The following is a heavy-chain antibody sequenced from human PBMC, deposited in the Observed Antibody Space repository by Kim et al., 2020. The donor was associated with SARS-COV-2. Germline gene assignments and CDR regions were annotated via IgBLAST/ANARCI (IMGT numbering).Heavy chain of an antibody. J-gene: IGHJ3*02. CDR3: ARGGVVVPAATLGAFDI. V-gene: IGHV1-69*13. D-gene: IGHD2-2*01. CDR2: IIHIFGTA. Sequence: SVKVSCKSSGGTFSSYAISWVRQAPGQGLEWMGGIIHIFGTANYAQKFQGRVTITADESTSTAYMELSSLRSEDTAVYYCARGGVVVPAATLGAFDIWGQGTMVTVSS. CDR1: GGTFSSYA.